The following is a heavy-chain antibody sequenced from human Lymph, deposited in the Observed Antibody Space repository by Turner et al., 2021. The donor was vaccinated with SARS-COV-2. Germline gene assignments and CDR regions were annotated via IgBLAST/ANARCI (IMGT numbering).Heavy chain of an antibody. D-gene: IGHD4-17*01. CDR1: GFTVSSNY. Sequence: EVQLVGSGGGLIQPGGSLRLSSASSGFTVSSNYMCWVRQAPVKGLEWVSLIYSGGSTLYADSVKGRFTISRDNSKNTLYLQMNSLRADDTAVYYCARVLPYGDYFDFWGQGTLVTVSS. J-gene: IGHJ4*02. CDR3: ARVLPYGDYFDF. V-gene: IGHV3-53*01. CDR2: IYSGGST.